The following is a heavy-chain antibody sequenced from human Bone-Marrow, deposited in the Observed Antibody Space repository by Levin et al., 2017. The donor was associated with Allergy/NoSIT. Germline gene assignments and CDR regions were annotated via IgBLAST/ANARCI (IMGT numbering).Heavy chain of an antibody. CDR2: IYDTGRT. V-gene: IGHV4-61*01. CDR1: GGSVINTFYY. Sequence: KASETLSLTCSVSGGSVINTFYYWSWIRQPPGKGLEWIGDIYDTGRTKYNPSLKSRVTMSLDTSKNQFSLSLSSVTAADTGVYFCARDLIAVGGAGRTYYYGLDVWGHGTTVIVSS. J-gene: IGHJ6*02. CDR3: ARDLIAVGGAGRTYYYGLDV. D-gene: IGHD6-19*01.